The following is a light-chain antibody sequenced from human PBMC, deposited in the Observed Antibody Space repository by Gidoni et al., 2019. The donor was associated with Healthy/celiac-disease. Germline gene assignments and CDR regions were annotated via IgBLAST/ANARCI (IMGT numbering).Light chain of an antibody. CDR2: WAS. J-gene: IGKJ4*01. Sequence: DIVMTQSPDSLAVSLCERAPTNCKSSQRVLYSSNNKNYLAWYQQKQGQPPQLLIYWASTRESGVPDRFSGSGSGTDFTLTSSSLQAEDVAVYYCQQYYSTPLTFGGGTKVEIK. V-gene: IGKV4-1*01. CDR1: QRVLYSSNNKNY. CDR3: QQYYSTPLT.